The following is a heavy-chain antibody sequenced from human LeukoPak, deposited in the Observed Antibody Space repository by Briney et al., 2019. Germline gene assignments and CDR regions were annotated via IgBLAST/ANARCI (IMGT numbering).Heavy chain of an antibody. V-gene: IGHV1-18*01. CDR1: GYTFTSYG. CDR2: ISAYNGNT. D-gene: IGHD3-10*01. J-gene: IGHJ5*02. CDR3: ARVATYYYGSGSYGSGWFDP. Sequence: GASVKVSCKASGYTFTSYGISWVRQAPGQGLEWMGWISAYNGNTNYAQKLQGRVTITTDTSTSTAYMELRSLRSGDAAVYYCARVATYYYGSGSYGSGWFDPWGQGTLVTVSS.